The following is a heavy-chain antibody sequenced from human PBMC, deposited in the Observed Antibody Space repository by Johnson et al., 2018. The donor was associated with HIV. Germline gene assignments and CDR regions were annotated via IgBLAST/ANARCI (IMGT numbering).Heavy chain of an antibody. D-gene: IGHD5-18*01. CDR1: GFTFSTNW. CDR2: INSDGSST. V-gene: IGHV3-74*01. CDR3: ARWVDTTFDI. Sequence: EVQLVESGGDLVQPGGSLRLSCVGSGFTFSTNWMHWVRQAPGKGLVWVSRINSDGSSTSYADSVKGRFTISRDNAKNTLYLQMDSLGAEDTAVYYCARWVDTTFDIWGQGTMVTVSS. J-gene: IGHJ3*02.